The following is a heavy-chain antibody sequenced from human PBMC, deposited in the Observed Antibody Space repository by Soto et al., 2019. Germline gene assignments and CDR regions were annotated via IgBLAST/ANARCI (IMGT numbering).Heavy chain of an antibody. CDR3: ARYENGAQQMVDY. D-gene: IGHD6-13*01. CDR2: IDPSDSYT. J-gene: IGHJ4*02. Sequence: GESLKISCKGSGYSFTSYWISWVRQMPGKGLEWMGRIDPSDSYTNYSPSFQGHVTISADKSISTAYLQWSSLKASDTAMYYCARYENGAQQMVDYCGKRSMVTVSS. V-gene: IGHV5-10-1*01. CDR1: GYSFTSYW.